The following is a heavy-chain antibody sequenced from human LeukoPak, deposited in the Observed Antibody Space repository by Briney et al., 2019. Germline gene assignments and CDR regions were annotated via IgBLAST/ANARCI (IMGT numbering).Heavy chain of an antibody. Sequence: SETLSLTCTVSGGSTSSYYWSWIRQPPGKGLEWIGYIYTSGSTNYNPSLKSRVTISVDTSKNQFSLKLSSVTAADTAVYYCARHSKGRRYYGSGTNHWFDPWGQGTLVTVSS. D-gene: IGHD3-10*01. CDR3: ARHSKGRRYYGSGTNHWFDP. V-gene: IGHV4-4*09. CDR1: GGSTSSYY. CDR2: IYTSGST. J-gene: IGHJ5*02.